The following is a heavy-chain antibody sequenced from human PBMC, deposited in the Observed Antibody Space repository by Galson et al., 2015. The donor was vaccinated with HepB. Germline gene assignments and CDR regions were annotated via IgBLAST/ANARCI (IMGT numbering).Heavy chain of an antibody. V-gene: IGHV1-3*01. D-gene: IGHD6-19*01. Sequence: SVKVSCKASGYTFTSYAMHWVRQAPGQRLEWMGWINAGNGNTKYSQKFQGRVTITRDTSASTAYMELSSLRSEDTAVYYCAREGAGVDAFDIWGQGTMVTVSS. J-gene: IGHJ3*02. CDR2: INAGNGNT. CDR3: AREGAGVDAFDI. CDR1: GYTFTSYA.